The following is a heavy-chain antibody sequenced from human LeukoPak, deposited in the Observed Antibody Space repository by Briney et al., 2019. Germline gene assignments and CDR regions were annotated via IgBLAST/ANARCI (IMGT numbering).Heavy chain of an antibody. V-gene: IGHV3-23*01. J-gene: IGHJ4*02. CDR3: VKSGSYRYFDY. CDR1: GFTFSSYA. D-gene: IGHD1-26*01. CDR2: ISGSGGST. Sequence: GGSLRLSCAASGFTFSSYAMSWVRQAPGKGLEWVSAISGSGGSTYYADSVKGRFTISRDNSKNTPYLQMNSLRAEDTAVYYCVKSGSYRYFDYWGQGTLVTVSS.